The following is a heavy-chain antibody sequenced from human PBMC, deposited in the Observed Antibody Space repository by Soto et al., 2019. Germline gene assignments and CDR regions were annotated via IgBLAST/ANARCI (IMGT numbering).Heavy chain of an antibody. CDR3: ARGGITIFFMDV. V-gene: IGHV4-59*01. CDR1: GASMNNYY. CDR2: TYSSGST. Sequence: SETLSLTCTVSGASMNNYYWSWIRQPPGKGLEWIGYTYSSGSTNYNPSLKSRVIISADTSRSQFSLTLNSVTAADTAVYYCARGGITIFFMDVWGQGTTVTVSS. J-gene: IGHJ6*02. D-gene: IGHD3-3*01.